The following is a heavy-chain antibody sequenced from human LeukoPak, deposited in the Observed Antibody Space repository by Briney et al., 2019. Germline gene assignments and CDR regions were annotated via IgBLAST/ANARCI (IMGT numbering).Heavy chain of an antibody. CDR3: ARDSGGNSYGMDV. D-gene: IGHD2-15*01. CDR1: GYTFTGYY. J-gene: IGHJ6*02. Sequence: ASVKISCKASGYTFTGYYMHWVRQAPGQGLEWMGRINPNSGGTNYAQKFQGRVTMTRDTSISTAYMELSSLRSEDTAVYYCARDSGGNSYGMDVWGQGTTVTVSS. V-gene: IGHV1-2*06. CDR2: INPNSGGT.